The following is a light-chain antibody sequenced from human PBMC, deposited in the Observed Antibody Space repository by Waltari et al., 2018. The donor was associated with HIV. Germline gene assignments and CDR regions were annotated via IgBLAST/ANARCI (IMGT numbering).Light chain of an antibody. J-gene: IGLJ2*01. Sequence: QSALTQPRSVSGSPGQSVTFSCTGTSSDVGGYNYVSWYQQHTGKAPKLMIYDVSKRPSGVPDRFSGSKSGNTASLTISGLQADDEADYYCCSYAGSYTRFGGGTKLTVL. CDR2: DVS. CDR3: CSYAGSYTR. CDR1: SSDVGGYNY. V-gene: IGLV2-11*01.